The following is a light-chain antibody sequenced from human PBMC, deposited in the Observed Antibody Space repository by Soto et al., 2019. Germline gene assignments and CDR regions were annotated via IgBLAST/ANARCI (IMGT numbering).Light chain of an antibody. Sequence: DIQLTKSPSSLSASVGDRVTITCRASQGISSYLNWYQQKPGKAPKLLIYTASSLQSGVPSRFSGSGSGTDFTLTISSLQPEDFATYYCQQSYITPAFGGGTKVDIK. CDR2: TAS. V-gene: IGKV1-39*01. J-gene: IGKJ4*01. CDR3: QQSYITPA. CDR1: QGISSY.